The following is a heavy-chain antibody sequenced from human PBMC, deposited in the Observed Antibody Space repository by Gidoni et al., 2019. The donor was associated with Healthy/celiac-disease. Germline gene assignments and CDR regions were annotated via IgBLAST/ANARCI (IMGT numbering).Heavy chain of an antibody. D-gene: IGHD2-2*01. CDR3: ASVRYCSSTSCYGPNYYYYMDV. CDR1: GGSISSSSYY. V-gene: IGHV4-39*01. CDR2: LYYSGSP. J-gene: IGHJ6*03. Sequence: QLQLQESGPGLVKPSETLSLTCTVSGGSISSSSYYWGWTRQPPGKGLEWIGSLYYSGSPYYNPSLKGRVTISVDTSKNQFSLKLSSVTAADTAVYYCASVRYCSSTSCYGPNYYYYMDVWGKGTTVTVSS.